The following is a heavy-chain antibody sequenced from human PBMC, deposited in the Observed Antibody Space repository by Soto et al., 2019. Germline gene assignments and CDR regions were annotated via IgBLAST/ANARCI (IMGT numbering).Heavy chain of an antibody. CDR2: IYPGDSET. J-gene: IGHJ4*02. D-gene: IGHD3-16*01. V-gene: IGHV5-51*01. Sequence: GESLKISCQTSGYTFSSNWIGWVRQMPGKGLEWMGIIYPGDSETRYSPSFQGQVTISADRSFSTAYLQWTSLQASDTAMYYCARLLDSWGEPNYFDSWGQVTMVTVAS. CDR3: ARLLDSWGEPNYFDS. CDR1: GYTFSSNW.